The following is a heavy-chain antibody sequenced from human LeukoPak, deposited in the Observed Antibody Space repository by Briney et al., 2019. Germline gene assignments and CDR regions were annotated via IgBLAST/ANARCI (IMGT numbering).Heavy chain of an antibody. D-gene: IGHD2-15*01. V-gene: IGHV3-64*01. J-gene: IGHJ4*02. Sequence: GGSLRLSCAASGFTFSSYAMHWVRQTPGKGLEYVSAISTNGGGTYYANSVKGRFTISRDNSKNTLYLQMGSLRAGDMAVYFCARYCNGVTCYSGYDYWGQGTLVTVSS. CDR1: GFTFSSYA. CDR2: ISTNGGGT. CDR3: ARYCNGVTCYSGYDY.